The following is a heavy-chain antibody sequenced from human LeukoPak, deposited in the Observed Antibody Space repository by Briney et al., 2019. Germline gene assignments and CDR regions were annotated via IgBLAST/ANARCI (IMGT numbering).Heavy chain of an antibody. D-gene: IGHD2-8*01. Sequence: GGSLRLSCAASGFTFDDYAMHWVRQAPGKGLEWVSGISWNSGSIGYADSVKGRFTISRDNAKNSLYLQMNSLRAGDTAVYYCARDSIVRGNIGNDMDVWGKGTTVTVSS. CDR3: ARDSIVRGNIGNDMDV. V-gene: IGHV3-9*01. CDR1: GFTFDDYA. CDR2: ISWNSGSI. J-gene: IGHJ6*03.